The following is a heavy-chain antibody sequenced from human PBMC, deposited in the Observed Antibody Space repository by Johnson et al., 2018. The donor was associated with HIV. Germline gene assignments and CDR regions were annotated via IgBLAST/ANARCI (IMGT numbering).Heavy chain of an antibody. D-gene: IGHD3-22*01. CDR2: IGTAGDT. J-gene: IGHJ3*02. CDR1: GFTFSSYD. V-gene: IGHV3-13*01. CDR3: ARGRNYYDSSGSDAFDI. Sequence: EVQLLESGGGLVQPGGSLRLSCAASGFTFSSYDMHWVRQATGKGLEWVSAIGTAGDTYYPGSVKGRFTISRENAKNSLSLQMNSLRAGDTAVYYCARGRNYYDSSGSDAFDIWGQGTMVTVSS.